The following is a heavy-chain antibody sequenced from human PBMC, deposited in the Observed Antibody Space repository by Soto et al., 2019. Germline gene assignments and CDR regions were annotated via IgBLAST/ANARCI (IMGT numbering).Heavy chain of an antibody. D-gene: IGHD6-19*01. CDR1: GFSFSSFA. V-gene: IGHV3-48*01. J-gene: IGHJ4*02. CDR2: ISSSSSTI. CDR3: ASLDSGWYDGVDY. Sequence: PGGSLRLSCRASGFSFSSFAMNWVRQAPGKGLEWVSYISSSSSTIYYADSVKGRFTISRDNSKNTLYLQMNSLRAEDTAVYYCASLDSGWYDGVDYWGQGTLVTVSS.